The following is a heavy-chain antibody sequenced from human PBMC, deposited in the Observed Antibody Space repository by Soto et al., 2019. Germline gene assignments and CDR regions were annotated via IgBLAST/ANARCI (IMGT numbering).Heavy chain of an antibody. CDR3: ARRDWLIRGYCSGGSCYSGAFDI. V-gene: IGHV4-59*08. Sequence: SETLSLTCTVSGGSISSYYWSWIRQPPGKGLEWIGYIYYSGSTNYNPSLKSRVTISVDTSKNQFSLKLSSVTAAGTAVYYCARRDWLIRGYCSGGSCYSGAFDIWGQGTMVTVSS. CDR1: GGSISSYY. J-gene: IGHJ3*02. CDR2: IYYSGST. D-gene: IGHD2-15*01.